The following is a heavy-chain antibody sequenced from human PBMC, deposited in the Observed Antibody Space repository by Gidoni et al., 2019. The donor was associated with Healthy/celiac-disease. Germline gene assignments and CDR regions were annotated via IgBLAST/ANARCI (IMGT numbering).Heavy chain of an antibody. CDR2: ISDDGSNK. D-gene: IGHD3-9*01. Sequence: QVQLVESGGGVVHPGRSLSLSCAASGFTFSSSAMHGVRQAPGKGREWVAVISDDGSNKYYADSVKGRFTISRDNSKNTLYLQMNSLRAEDTAVYYCARDSPLRYFDWGHYGMDVWGQGTTVTVSS. CDR1: GFTFSSSA. V-gene: IGHV3-30-3*01. CDR3: ARDSPLRYFDWGHYGMDV. J-gene: IGHJ6*02.